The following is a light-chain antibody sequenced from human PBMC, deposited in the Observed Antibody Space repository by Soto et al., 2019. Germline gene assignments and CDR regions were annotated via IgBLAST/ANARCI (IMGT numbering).Light chain of an antibody. V-gene: IGKV3-15*01. Sequence: VMTQSPASLSVSPGERATLSCRASESVSSNLAWYQQKPGQGPRLLIYGASTRATGIPARFSGSGSGTEFTLTINSLQSEDFAVYYCQQYNNWPWTFGQGTKVETK. CDR2: GAS. CDR3: QQYNNWPWT. J-gene: IGKJ1*01. CDR1: ESVSSN.